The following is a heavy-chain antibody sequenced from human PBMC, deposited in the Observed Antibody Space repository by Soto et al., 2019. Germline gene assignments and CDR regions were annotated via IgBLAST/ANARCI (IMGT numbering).Heavy chain of an antibody. CDR1: GGSMSSYY. D-gene: IGHD3-3*01. J-gene: IGHJ5*02. CDR2: VYSSGGT. V-gene: IGHV4-4*07. Sequence: QVHLQQSGPGLVNPSETLSLTCTVSGGSMSSYYWTWIRQPAGKGLEWIGRVYSSGGTHYNPSLKSRGTISLDTSKNQFSLRLLSVTDADTAVYYCARGQRFSDWFDPWGQGTLVTVSS. CDR3: ARGQRFSDWFDP.